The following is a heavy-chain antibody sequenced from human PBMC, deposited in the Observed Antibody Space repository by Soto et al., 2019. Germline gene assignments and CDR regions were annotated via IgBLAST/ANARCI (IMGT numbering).Heavy chain of an antibody. V-gene: IGHV4-39*01. D-gene: IGHD3-22*01. Sequence: PSETLSLTCTVSGGSISSSSYYWGWIRQPPGKGLEWIGSIYYSGSTYYNPSLKSRVTISVDTSKNQFSLKLSSVTAADTAVYYCARGPYDSSGYYWPFDYWGQGTLVTVSS. CDR1: GGSISSSSYY. J-gene: IGHJ4*02. CDR2: IYYSGST. CDR3: ARGPYDSSGYYWPFDY.